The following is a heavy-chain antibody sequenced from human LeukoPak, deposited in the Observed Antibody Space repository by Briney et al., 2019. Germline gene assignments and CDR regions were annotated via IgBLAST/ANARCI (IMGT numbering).Heavy chain of an antibody. CDR2: IFPSGGEI. CDR3: ATYRQVLLPFES. D-gene: IGHD5-18*01. J-gene: IGHJ4*02. V-gene: IGHV3-23*01. Sequence: PGGSLRLSCAASGFTFSTFAMIWVRQPPGKGLEVVSSIFPSGGEIHYADSVRGRFTISRDNSKSILSLQMNSLRAEDTAIYYCATYRQVLLPFESWGXGTLVTVSS. CDR1: GFTFSTFA.